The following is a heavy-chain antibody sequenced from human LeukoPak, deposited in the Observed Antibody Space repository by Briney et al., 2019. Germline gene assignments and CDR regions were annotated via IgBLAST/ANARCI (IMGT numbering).Heavy chain of an antibody. D-gene: IGHD6-13*01. CDR3: ATSSSWYFGY. V-gene: IGHV4-59*01. CDR1: GGSTSSYY. CDR2: IYYSGST. J-gene: IGHJ4*02. Sequence: PSETLSLTCTVAGGSTSSYYWSWIRQPPGKGLEWIGYIYYSGSTNYNPSLKSRVTISIDTSKNQFSLKLSSVTAADTAVYYCATSSSWYFGYWGQGTLVTVSS.